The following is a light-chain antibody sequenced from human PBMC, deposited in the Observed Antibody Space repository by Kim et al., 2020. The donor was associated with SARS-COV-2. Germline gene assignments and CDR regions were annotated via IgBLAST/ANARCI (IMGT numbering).Light chain of an antibody. Sequence: SSELTQDPAVSVALGQTVRITCQGDSLRRYYASWYQQKSGQAPILVNSGKNNRPSGNPDRFPGSSPGNTASLTITGAQAEDEADHYWNSRASTNSHWVFG. CDR1: SLRRYY. CDR2: GKN. CDR3: NSRASTNSHWV. J-gene: IGLJ3*02. V-gene: IGLV3-19*01.